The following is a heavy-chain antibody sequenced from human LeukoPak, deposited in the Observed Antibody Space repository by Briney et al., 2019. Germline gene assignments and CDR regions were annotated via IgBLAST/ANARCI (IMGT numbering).Heavy chain of an antibody. J-gene: IGHJ3*02. CDR1: GFTVSSNY. CDR2: IYSGGST. Sequence: GGSLRLSCAASGFTVSSNYMSWVRQAPGKGLEWVSVIYSGGSTYYADSVKGRFTISRDNSKNTLYLQMNSLRAEDTAVYYCARDLLDCSGGSCYPDAFDIWGQGTMVTVSS. V-gene: IGHV3-53*01. D-gene: IGHD2-15*01. CDR3: ARDLLDCSGGSCYPDAFDI.